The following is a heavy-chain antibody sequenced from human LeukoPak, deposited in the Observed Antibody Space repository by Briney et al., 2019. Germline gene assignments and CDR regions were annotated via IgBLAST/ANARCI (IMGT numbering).Heavy chain of an antibody. J-gene: IGHJ6*03. Sequence: GGSLRLSCAASGFTVSSNYMSWVRQAPGKGLEWVSVIYVDGSTYYADSVQGRFTISRDNSKNTLYLQMNSLRAEDTAVYYCAKGDLYYYYYMDVWGKGTTVTVSS. CDR3: AKGDLYYYYYMDV. CDR2: IYVDGST. CDR1: GFTVSSNY. V-gene: IGHV3-53*01.